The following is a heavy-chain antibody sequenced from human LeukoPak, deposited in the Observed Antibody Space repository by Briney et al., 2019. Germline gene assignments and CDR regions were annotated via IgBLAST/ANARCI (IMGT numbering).Heavy chain of an antibody. CDR1: GAAVSRYY. CDR2: VYDSGSI. Sequence: SETLSLTCTVSGAAVSRYYWNWIRQSPGKGLEWIGYVYDSGSISFNPSLKSRVTISIDTSKNQFSLKMTSVTAADTAVYYCARGWSASSYFGYWGQGTLVTVSS. V-gene: IGHV4-59*02. CDR3: ARGWSASSYFGY. J-gene: IGHJ4*02. D-gene: IGHD6-6*01.